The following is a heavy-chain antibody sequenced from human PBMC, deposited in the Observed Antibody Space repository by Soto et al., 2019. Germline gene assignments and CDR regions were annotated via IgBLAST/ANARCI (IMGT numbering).Heavy chain of an antibody. D-gene: IGHD3-3*02. CDR1: GFTFSSFG. V-gene: IGHV3-30*18. Sequence: AGGSLRLSCAASGFTFSSFGMHWVRQAPCKGLEWVAVISYDGTEEKYADSVKGRATVSRDNSKNTVYLQMNRLRGDDSAIYYCAKGRFDVVTISPFDHWGQGTLVTVSS. CDR3: AKGRFDVVTISPFDH. CDR2: ISYDGTEE. J-gene: IGHJ4*01.